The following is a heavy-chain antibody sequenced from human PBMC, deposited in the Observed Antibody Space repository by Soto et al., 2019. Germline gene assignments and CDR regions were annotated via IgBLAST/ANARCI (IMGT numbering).Heavy chain of an antibody. V-gene: IGHV3-23*01. D-gene: IGHD6-19*01. Sequence: PGGSLRLSCAASGFSFSSYAMSWVRQAPGKGLEWMSAISGDGGSTHYADSVKGRFTISRDNSKSTLFLQANSLRAEDTALYYCAREPYSSGHLAVFDIWGQGTMVTVSS. CDR1: GFSFSSYA. J-gene: IGHJ3*02. CDR3: AREPYSSGHLAVFDI. CDR2: ISGDGGST.